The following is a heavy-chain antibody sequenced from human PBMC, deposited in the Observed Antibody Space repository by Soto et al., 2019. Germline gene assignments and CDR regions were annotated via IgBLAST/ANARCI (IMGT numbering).Heavy chain of an antibody. V-gene: IGHV3-48*04. CDR3: ARDWGGIAAAAYYFDY. J-gene: IGHJ4*02. CDR2: ISSDSRTI. D-gene: IGHD6-13*01. Sequence: GGSLRLSCVASGFSLSDYAVNWVRQAPGKGLEWVSFISSDSRTIYYADSVEGRFTVSRDNAKNSLYLQMNSLRAEDTAVYYCARDWGGIAAAAYYFDYWGQGTLVTVSS. CDR1: GFSLSDYA.